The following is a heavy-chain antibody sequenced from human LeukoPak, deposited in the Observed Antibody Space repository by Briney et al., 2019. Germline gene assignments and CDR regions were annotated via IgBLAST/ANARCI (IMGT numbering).Heavy chain of an antibody. CDR2: ISGSGGST. J-gene: IGHJ5*02. CDR1: GFTFGSYG. CDR3: AKDRVVVVPAAMDNWFDP. V-gene: IGHV3-23*01. Sequence: GGTLRLSCAASGFTFGSYGMSWVRQAPGKGLEWVSAISGSGGSTYYADSVKGRFTISRDNSKNTLYLQMNSLRAEDTAVYYCAKDRVVVVPAAMDNWFDPWGQGTLVTVSS. D-gene: IGHD2-2*01.